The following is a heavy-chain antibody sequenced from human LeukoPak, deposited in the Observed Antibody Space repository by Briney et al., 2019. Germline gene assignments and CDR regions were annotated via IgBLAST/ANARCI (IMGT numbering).Heavy chain of an antibody. Sequence: PGGSRRLSCAASGLTFSNYAMSWVRQTPGEGLEWVGRIQRKTDGGTTDYAAPVRGRFTISRDDSKNTLDLQMNSLKTEDTAVYYCTTDSYDFWGHGTLVIVSS. CDR3: TTDSYDF. J-gene: IGHJ4*01. CDR1: GLTFSNYA. CDR2: IQRKTDGGTT. V-gene: IGHV3-15*01. D-gene: IGHD3/OR15-3a*01.